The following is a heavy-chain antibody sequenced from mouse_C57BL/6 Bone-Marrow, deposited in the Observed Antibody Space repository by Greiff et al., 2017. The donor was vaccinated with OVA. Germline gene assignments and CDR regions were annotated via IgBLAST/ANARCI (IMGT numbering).Heavy chain of an antibody. Sequence: QVQLQQPGAELVRPGSSVKLSCKASGYTFTSYWMHWVKQRPIQGLEWIGNIDPSDSETHYNQKFKDKATLTVDKSSSTAYMQLSSLTSEDSAVYYCAIEGYYWTWFAYWGQGTLVTVSA. CDR2: IDPSDSET. CDR1: GYTFTSYW. V-gene: IGHV1-52*01. CDR3: AIEGYYWTWFAY. D-gene: IGHD2-3*01. J-gene: IGHJ3*01.